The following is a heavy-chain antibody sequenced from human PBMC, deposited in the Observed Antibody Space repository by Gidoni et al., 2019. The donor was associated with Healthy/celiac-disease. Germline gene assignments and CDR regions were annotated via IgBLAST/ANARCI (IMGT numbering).Heavy chain of an antibody. CDR3: ARDPSDTMVRGVGLLYGMDV. J-gene: IGHJ6*02. V-gene: IGHV1-46*01. CDR1: GYTFTSYY. Sequence: QVQLVQSGAEVKKPGASVKVSCKASGYTFTSYYMPWVRQAPGQGLEWMGIINPSGGSTSYAQKFQGRVTMTRDTSTSTVYMELSSLRSEDTAVYYCARDPSDTMVRGVGLLYGMDVWGQGTTVTVSS. D-gene: IGHD3-10*01. CDR2: INPSGGST.